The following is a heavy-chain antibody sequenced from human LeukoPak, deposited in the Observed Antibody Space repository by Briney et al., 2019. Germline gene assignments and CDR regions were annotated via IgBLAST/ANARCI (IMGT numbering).Heavy chain of an antibody. V-gene: IGHV4-39*07. D-gene: IGHD5-24*01. Sequence: SETLSLTCTVSGGSISSSSYYWGWIRQPPGKGLEWIGSIYYSGSTYYNPSLKSRVTISVDTSKNQFSLKLSSVTAADTAVYYCARFPVEMASFDHRGQGTLVTVSS. CDR3: ARFPVEMASFDH. J-gene: IGHJ4*02. CDR1: GGSISSSSYY. CDR2: IYYSGST.